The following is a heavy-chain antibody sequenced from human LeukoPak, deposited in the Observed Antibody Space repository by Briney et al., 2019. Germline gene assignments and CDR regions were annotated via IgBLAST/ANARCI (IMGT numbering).Heavy chain of an antibody. CDR1: GGSISSGGYY. D-gene: IGHD3-3*01. CDR3: ASRPPLTIFGVVRDY. J-gene: IGHJ4*02. CDR2: IYHSGST. V-gene: IGHV4-30-2*01. Sequence: SQTLSLTCTVSGGSISSGGYYWSWIRQPPGKGLEWIGYIYHSGSTYYNPSLKSRVTISVDRSKNQFSLKLSSVTAADTAVYYCASRPPLTIFGVVRDYWGQGTLVTVSS.